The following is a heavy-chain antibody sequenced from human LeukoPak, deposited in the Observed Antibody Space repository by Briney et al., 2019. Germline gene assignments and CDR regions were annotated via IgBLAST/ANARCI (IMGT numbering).Heavy chain of an antibody. Sequence: GRSLRLSCAASGFTFSNYAMTWVRQAPGKGLEWVSVISGSGTSTYYADSVKGRFTISRDNSKSTLYLQMNSLRAEDTALYYCVKDTGLIRGVPDYWGQGTLVTVSS. J-gene: IGHJ4*02. CDR3: VKDTGLIRGVPDY. CDR1: GFTFSNYA. CDR2: ISGSGTST. V-gene: IGHV3-23*01. D-gene: IGHD3-10*01.